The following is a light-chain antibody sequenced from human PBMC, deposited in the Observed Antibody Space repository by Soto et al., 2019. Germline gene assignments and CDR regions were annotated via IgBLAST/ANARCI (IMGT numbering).Light chain of an antibody. Sequence: QSALTQPASVSGSPGQSITISCTGTSSDVGSYNLVSWYQQHPGKAPKLMIYEGSKRXSXXSNXFSGTKSGNTASLTISGLQAEDEADYYCCSYAGSSTFVFGGGTKLTVL. CDR3: CSYAGSSTFV. J-gene: IGLJ2*01. CDR1: SSDVGSYNL. V-gene: IGLV2-23*03. CDR2: EGS.